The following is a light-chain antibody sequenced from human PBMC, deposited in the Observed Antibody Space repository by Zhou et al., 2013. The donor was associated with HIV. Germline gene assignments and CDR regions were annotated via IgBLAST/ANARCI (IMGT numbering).Light chain of an antibody. CDR2: KVS. Sequence: DVVMTQSPLSLPVTLGQPASISCRSSQSLVYSDGNTYLNWFQQRPGQSPRRLIYKVSDRDSGVPDRFSGSGSGTDFTLKIKNMEADDVGVYYCFQRIEFPLSFGGGTKLEI. CDR3: FQRIEFPLS. J-gene: IGKJ4*01. V-gene: IGKV2-30*01. CDR1: QSLVYSDGNTY.